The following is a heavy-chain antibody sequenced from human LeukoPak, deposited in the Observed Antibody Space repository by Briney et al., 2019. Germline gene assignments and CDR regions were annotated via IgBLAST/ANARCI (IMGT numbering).Heavy chain of an antibody. CDR2: INSDGSGT. J-gene: IGHJ3*02. CDR3: ARDRLTNDAFDI. CDR1: GFTFNSYW. D-gene: IGHD2-8*01. V-gene: IGHV3-74*01. Sequence: PGGSLRLSCAASGFTFNSYWMHWVRQAPGKGLXXVSRINSDGSGTSDADFVKGRFTISRDNSKNTLYLQMNSLRAEDTAMYYCARDRLTNDAFDIWGQGTMVTVSS.